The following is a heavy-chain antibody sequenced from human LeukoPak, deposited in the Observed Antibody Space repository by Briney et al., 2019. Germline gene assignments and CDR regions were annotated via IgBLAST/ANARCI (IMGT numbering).Heavy chain of an antibody. D-gene: IGHD2-21*02. CDR1: GYTLTELS. CDR2: INPNSGGT. CDR3: ARSSLIGDCYTH. J-gene: IGHJ4*02. Sequence: GASVKVFCKVSGYTLTELSMHWVRQAPGKGLEWMGWINPNSGGTNYAQKFQGWVTMTRDTSISTAYMELSRLRSDDTAVYYCARSSLIGDCYTHWGQGTLVTVSS. V-gene: IGHV1-2*04.